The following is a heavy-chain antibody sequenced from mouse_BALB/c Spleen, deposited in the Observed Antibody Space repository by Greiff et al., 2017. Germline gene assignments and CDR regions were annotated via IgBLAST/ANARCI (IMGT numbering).Heavy chain of an antibody. CDR1: GYTFTSYW. CDR2: IYPSDSYT. D-gene: IGHD1-1*01. Sequence: VQLQQSGAELVRPGASVKLSCKASGYTFTSYWINWVKQRPGQGLEWIGNIYPSDSYTNYNQKFKDKATLTVDKSSSTAYMQLSSPTSEDSAVYYCTIYYGSSSYWYFDVWGAGTTVTVSS. CDR3: TIYYGSSSYWYFDV. V-gene: IGHV1-69*02. J-gene: IGHJ1*01.